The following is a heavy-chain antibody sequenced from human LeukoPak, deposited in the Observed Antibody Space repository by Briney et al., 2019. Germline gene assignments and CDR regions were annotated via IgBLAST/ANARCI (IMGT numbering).Heavy chain of an antibody. CDR2: ISGWGDST. V-gene: IGHV3-23*01. CDR3: AKDISALTPRMGYRYFDL. D-gene: IGHD6-13*01. J-gene: IGHJ2*01. Sequence: GGSLRLSCAASGFTFSNYAMNWVRQAPGKGLEWVSIISGWGDSTYYAESVKGRFTISRDNSKNTLNLQMDSLRAEDTAVYYCAKDISALTPRMGYRYFDLWGRGTLVTVSS. CDR1: GFTFSNYA.